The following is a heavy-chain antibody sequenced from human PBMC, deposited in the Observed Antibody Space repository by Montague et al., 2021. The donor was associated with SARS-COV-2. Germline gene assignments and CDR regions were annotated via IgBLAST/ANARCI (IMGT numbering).Heavy chain of an antibody. CDR1: GFTFSSYS. CDR2: ISSSSSYV. V-gene: IGHV3-21*01. CDR3: ARDAHYDILTGYFGY. Sequence: SLRLSCAASGFTFSSYSMNWVRQAPGKGLEWVSSISSSSSYVYYADSVKGRFTISRDNAKNSLYLQMNSLRAEDTAVYYCARDAHYDILTGYFGYWGQGTLVTVS. D-gene: IGHD3-9*01. J-gene: IGHJ4*02.